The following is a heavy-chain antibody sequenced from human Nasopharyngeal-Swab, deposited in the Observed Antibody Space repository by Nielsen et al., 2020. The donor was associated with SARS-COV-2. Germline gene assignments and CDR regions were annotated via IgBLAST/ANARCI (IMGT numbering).Heavy chain of an antibody. CDR1: GFTFDNYL. Sequence: GGSLRLSCAASGFTFDNYLMTWVRQAPGKGLEWVSAITGSGHSAYYIDSVKGRFTISRDNSKNTVFLQMNSLRADDTAVYYCAKVRSWRLDAFDSWGQGTLVTVSS. J-gene: IGHJ4*02. V-gene: IGHV3-23*01. CDR2: ITGSGHSA. D-gene: IGHD6-13*01. CDR3: AKVRSWRLDAFDS.